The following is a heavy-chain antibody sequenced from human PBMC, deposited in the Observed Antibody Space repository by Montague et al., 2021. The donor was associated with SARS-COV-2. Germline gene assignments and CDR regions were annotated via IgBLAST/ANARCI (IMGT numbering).Heavy chain of an antibody. Sequence: CAISGDSVSSNSATWNWVRQSSSRGLEWLGRTYYRSKWYNDYAVSVRGRVTINPDTSKNQFSPQLNSVTPEDTAIYYCTSGREGNYNVMDVWGQGTTVTVSS. D-gene: IGHD1-1*01. CDR3: TSGREGNYNVMDV. V-gene: IGHV6-1*01. CDR2: TYYRSKWYN. J-gene: IGHJ6*02. CDR1: GDSVSSNSAT.